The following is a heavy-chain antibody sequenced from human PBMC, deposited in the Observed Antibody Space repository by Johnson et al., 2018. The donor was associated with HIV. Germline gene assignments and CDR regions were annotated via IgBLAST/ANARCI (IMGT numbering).Heavy chain of an antibody. V-gene: IGHV3-20*04. CDR1: GFTFSRYG. Sequence: VQLVESGGGLVQPGGSLRLSCAASGFTFSRYGMYWVRQAPGKGLEWVSGINWNGGRTGCGDSVMGRFTISRDNAKNSLYLQMNSLRAEDTALYYCARGDGSSLDAFDIWGQGTMLTVSS. CDR3: ARGDGSSLDAFDI. D-gene: IGHD2-15*01. CDR2: INWNGGRT. J-gene: IGHJ3*02.